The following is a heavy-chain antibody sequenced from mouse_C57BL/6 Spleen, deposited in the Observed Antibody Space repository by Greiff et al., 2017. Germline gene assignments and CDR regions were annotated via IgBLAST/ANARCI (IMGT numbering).Heavy chain of an antibody. CDR1: GYAFSSSW. J-gene: IGHJ4*01. V-gene: IGHV1-82*01. CDR2: IYPGDGDT. CDR3: ARSAYYDYDGYAMDY. D-gene: IGHD2-4*01. Sequence: VQLQQSGPELVKPGASVKISCKASGYAFSSSWMNWVKQRPGKGLEWIGRIYPGDGDTNYNGKFKGKATLTADKSSSTAYMQLSSLPSEDSAVYFCARSAYYDYDGYAMDYWGQGTSVTVSS.